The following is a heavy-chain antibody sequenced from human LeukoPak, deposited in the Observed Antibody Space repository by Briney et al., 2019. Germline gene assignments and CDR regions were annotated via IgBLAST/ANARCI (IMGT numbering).Heavy chain of an antibody. V-gene: IGHV1-2*02. CDR1: GYTFTGYY. CDR2: INPNSGST. J-gene: IGHJ6*02. D-gene: IGHD3-10*01. CDR3: ARSITMVRGVIITRPFYGMDV. Sequence: ASVKVSCKASGYTFTGYYMHWVRQAPGQGLEWMGWINPNSGSTNYAQKFQGRVTMTRDTSISTAYMELSRLRSDDTAVYYCARSITMVRGVIITRPFYGMDVWGQGTTVTVSS.